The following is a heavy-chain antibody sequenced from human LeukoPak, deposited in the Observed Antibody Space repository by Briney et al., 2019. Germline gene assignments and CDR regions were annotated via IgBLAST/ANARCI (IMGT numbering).Heavy chain of an antibody. CDR3: ARDHYYDSSGISLPPY. CDR2: ICYDGSNK. Sequence: GGSLRLSCAASGFTLSSYVMHRVRQAPGKGLEWVADICYDGSNKYDEASERGLFTICRDNYKTTLYQKMNSLRDEDTAVYYWARDHYYDSSGISLPPYWGQGTLVTVSS. CDR1: GFTLSSYV. J-gene: IGHJ4*02. D-gene: IGHD3-22*01. V-gene: IGHV3-33*01.